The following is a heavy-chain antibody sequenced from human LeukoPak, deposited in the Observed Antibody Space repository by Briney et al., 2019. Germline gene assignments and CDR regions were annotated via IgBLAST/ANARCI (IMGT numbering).Heavy chain of an antibody. J-gene: IGHJ4*02. CDR1: GGSINSYY. V-gene: IGHV4-59*01. CDR2: ISYSGST. CDR3: ARGNAD. Sequence: SETLSLTCTVSGGSINSYYWSWIRQTPGKGLEWIGCISYSGSTNYNPSLKSRVTISLGTSKNQFFLKLNSVTAADTALYYCARGNADWGQGTLVTVSS.